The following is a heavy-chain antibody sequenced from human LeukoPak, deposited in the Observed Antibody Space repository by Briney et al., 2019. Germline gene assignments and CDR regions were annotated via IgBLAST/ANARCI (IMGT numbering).Heavy chain of an antibody. V-gene: IGHV3-21*04. J-gene: IGHJ6*03. Sequence: GGSLRLSCAASGFTFSSYSMNWVRQAPGKGLEWVSSISSSSSYIYYADSVKGRFTISRDNAKNSLYLQMNSLRAENTALYYCARDFYYYDSSGYPPYYYMDVWGKGTTVTVSS. CDR2: ISSSSSYI. CDR3: ARDFYYYDSSGYPPYYYMDV. D-gene: IGHD3-22*01. CDR1: GFTFSSYS.